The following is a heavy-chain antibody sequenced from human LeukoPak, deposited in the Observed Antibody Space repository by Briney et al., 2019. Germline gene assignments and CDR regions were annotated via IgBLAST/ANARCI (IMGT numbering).Heavy chain of an antibody. CDR2: IIPTFGTA. V-gene: IGHV1-69*13. J-gene: IGHJ3*02. D-gene: IGHD3-16*01. Sequence: SVKVSCKASGGTFSSYAISWVRQAPGQGLEWMGGIIPTFGTANYAQKFQGRVTITADESTSTAYMELSSLRSEDTAVYYCARDGGALRGDAFDIWGQGTMVTVSS. CDR1: GGTFSSYA. CDR3: ARDGGALRGDAFDI.